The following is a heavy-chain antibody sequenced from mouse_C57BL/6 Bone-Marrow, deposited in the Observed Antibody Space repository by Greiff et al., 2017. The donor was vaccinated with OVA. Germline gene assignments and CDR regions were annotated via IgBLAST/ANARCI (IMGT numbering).Heavy chain of an antibody. CDR2: ISDGGSYT. CDR3: ARETQHDY. CDR1: GFTFSSYA. V-gene: IGHV5-4*01. J-gene: IGHJ2*01. Sequence: VQLKESGGGLVKPGGSLKLSCAASGFTFSSYAMSWVRQTPEKRLEWVATISDGGSYTYYPDNVKGRFTISRDNAKNNLYLQMSHLKSEDTAMYYCARETQHDYWGQGTTLTVSS.